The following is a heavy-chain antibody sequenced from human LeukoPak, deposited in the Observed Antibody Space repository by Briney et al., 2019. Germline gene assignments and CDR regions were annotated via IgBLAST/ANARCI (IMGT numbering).Heavy chain of an antibody. CDR1: GGTFSSYA. J-gene: IGHJ4*02. D-gene: IGHD2-8*01. CDR3: ARRYCTNGVCHPLDY. CDR2: IIPIFGTA. Sequence: VKVSCKASGGTFSSYAISWVRQAPGQGLEWMGGIIPIFGTANYAQKFQGRVTITADESTSTAYMELSSLRSEDTAVYYCARRYCTNGVCHPLDYWGQGTLVTVSS. V-gene: IGHV1-69*13.